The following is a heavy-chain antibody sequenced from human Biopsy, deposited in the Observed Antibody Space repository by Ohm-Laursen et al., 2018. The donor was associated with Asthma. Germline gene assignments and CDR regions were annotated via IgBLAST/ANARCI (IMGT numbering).Heavy chain of an antibody. CDR1: GFTVSSNG. J-gene: IGHJ4*02. D-gene: IGHD2-8*01. V-gene: IGHV3-53*01. Sequence: SLRLSCSASGFTVSSNGMSWVRQPPGKGLEWVSVIYSGGGTFYADSVKGRVTISRDISKNTLSLQMNSLRAEDTAVYYCAREVKMAYWGRGTLVTVSS. CDR3: AREVKMAY. CDR2: IYSGGGT.